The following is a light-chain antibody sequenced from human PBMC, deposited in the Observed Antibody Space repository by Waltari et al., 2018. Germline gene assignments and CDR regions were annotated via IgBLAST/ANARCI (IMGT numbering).Light chain of an antibody. CDR3: HQYYSAPMT. Sequence: DIVMTQSPDSLAVSLGERATINCKSSQSVLYNSNNKNYLAWYQQKQRQPPKLLMYWAVTREAGVPDRVRGSGSGTDFTLTISSLQAEDVAIYYCHQYYSAPMTFGQGTKVEIK. CDR1: QSVLYNSNNKNY. J-gene: IGKJ1*01. CDR2: WAV. V-gene: IGKV4-1*01.